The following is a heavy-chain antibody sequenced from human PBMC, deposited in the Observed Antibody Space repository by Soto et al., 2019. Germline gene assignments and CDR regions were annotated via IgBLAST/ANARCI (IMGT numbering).Heavy chain of an antibody. Sequence: QVQLQESGPRLVRPSETLSLTCTVSGGSVGSADYFWGWIRQPPGKGLEWIGYIYYSGGTYYSPSLKGRLTISLDTSKNQVSLRLTSVTAADTAVYYCVRLGASVSKYVESWGQGTLVTVSS. J-gene: IGHJ4*02. CDR1: GGSVGSADYF. D-gene: IGHD3-16*01. V-gene: IGHV4-30-4*01. CDR2: IYYSGGT. CDR3: VRLGASVSKYVES.